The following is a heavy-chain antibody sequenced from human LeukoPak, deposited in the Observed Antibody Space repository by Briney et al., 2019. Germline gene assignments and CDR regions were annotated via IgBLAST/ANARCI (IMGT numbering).Heavy chain of an antibody. CDR1: GFTFSSYS. V-gene: IGHV3-21*01. CDR3: ARGGYSSGWYPISSYFDY. D-gene: IGHD6-19*01. J-gene: IGHJ4*02. CDR2: ISSSSSYI. Sequence: GGPLRLSCAASGFTFSSYSINWVRKAPGKGLGWVSSISSSSSYIYYADSVKGRFTISRDNAKNSLYLQMNSLRAEDTAVYSCARGGYSSGWYPISSYFDYWGQGTLVTVSS.